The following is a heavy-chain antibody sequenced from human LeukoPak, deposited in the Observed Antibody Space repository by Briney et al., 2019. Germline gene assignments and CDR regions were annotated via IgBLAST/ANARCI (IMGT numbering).Heavy chain of an antibody. CDR1: GGSISSSSYY. J-gene: IGHJ4*02. Sequence: PSETLSLTCTVSGGSISSSSYYWGWIRQPPGKGLEWIGSIYYSGSTYYNPSLKSRVTISVDTSKNQFSLKLSSVTAADTAVYYCARDSTGYYHPLTYFDYWGQGTLVTVSP. CDR3: ARDSTGYYHPLTYFDY. D-gene: IGHD3-9*01. V-gene: IGHV4-39*07. CDR2: IYYSGST.